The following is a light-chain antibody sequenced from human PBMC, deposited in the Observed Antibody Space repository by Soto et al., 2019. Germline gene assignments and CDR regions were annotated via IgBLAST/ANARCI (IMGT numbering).Light chain of an antibody. J-gene: IGLJ3*02. CDR1: SSDVGGYNY. CDR2: EVS. CDR3: TSYAGSNIWV. V-gene: IGLV2-8*01. Sequence: QSALTQPSSASGSPGQSVTISCTGTSSDVGGYNYVSWYQQYPGKAPKLMIYEVSKRPSGVPDRFSGSKSGKTASLTVSGLQPEDEADYYCTSYAGSNIWVFGGGTKLTVL.